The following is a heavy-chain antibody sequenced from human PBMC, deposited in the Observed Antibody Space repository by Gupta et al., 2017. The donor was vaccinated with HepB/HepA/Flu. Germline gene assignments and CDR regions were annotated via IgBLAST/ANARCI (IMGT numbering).Heavy chain of an antibody. CDR2: ISSSSSYI. CDR3: AREGYSSGWTDY. V-gene: IGHV3-21*01. CDR1: GFTFSSDS. D-gene: IGHD6-19*01. Sequence: EVQLVESGGGLVKPGGSLRLSCAASGFTFSSDSMNWVRQAPGKGLEWVSSISSSSSYIYYADSVKGRFTISRDNAKNSLYLQMNSLRAEDTAVYYCAREGYSSGWTDYWGQGTLVTVSS. J-gene: IGHJ4*02.